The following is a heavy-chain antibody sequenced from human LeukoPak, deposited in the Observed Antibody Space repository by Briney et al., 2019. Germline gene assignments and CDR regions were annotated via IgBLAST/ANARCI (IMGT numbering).Heavy chain of an antibody. Sequence: ASVKASCKVSGYTLTELSMHWVRQAPGKGLEWMGGFDPEDGETIYAQKFQGRVTMTEDTSTDTAYMELSSLRSEDTAVYYCATVDCGGDCYSYWGQGTLVTVSS. CDR3: ATVDCGGDCYSY. CDR1: GYTLTELS. V-gene: IGHV1-24*01. J-gene: IGHJ4*02. D-gene: IGHD2-21*02. CDR2: FDPEDGET.